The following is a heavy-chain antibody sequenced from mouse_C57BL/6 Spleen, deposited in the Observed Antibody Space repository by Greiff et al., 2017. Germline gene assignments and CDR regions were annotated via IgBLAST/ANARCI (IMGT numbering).Heavy chain of an antibody. V-gene: IGHV1-62-2*01. CDR3: ARHQAGYSDWFAY. J-gene: IGHJ3*01. D-gene: IGHD2-12*01. Sequence: VQLQQSGAELVKPGASVKLSCKASGYTFTEYTIHWVKQRSGQGLEWLGWFYPGSGSIKYNEKFKDKATWTADKYSSTVYMELSRLTSEDSAVYFCARHQAGYSDWFAYWGQGTLVTVSA. CDR2: FYPGSGSI. CDR1: GYTFTEYT.